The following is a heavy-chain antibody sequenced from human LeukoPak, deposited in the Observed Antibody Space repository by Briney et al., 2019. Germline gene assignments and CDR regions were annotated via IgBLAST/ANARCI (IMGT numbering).Heavy chain of an antibody. Sequence: SQTLSLTCTVSGGSISSYYWSWIRQPPGKGREWIGYIYDYGPTNYNPSLKGRVTISVDTSKNQFSLSLTSVTAADTAVYYCARGIRYGNDFWGQGTLVTVSS. CDR1: GGSISSYY. D-gene: IGHD6-13*01. J-gene: IGHJ4*02. CDR2: IYDYGPT. CDR3: ARGIRYGNDF. V-gene: IGHV4-59*01.